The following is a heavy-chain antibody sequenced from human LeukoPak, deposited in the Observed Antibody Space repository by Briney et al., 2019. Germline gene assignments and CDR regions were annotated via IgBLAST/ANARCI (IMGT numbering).Heavy chain of an antibody. CDR3: AKDGSMIVVVVAE. CDR1: GFTFSGYA. Sequence: GGSLRLSCAASGFTFSGYAMNWVRQAPGKGLEWVSLIFASGSTTKYADSVKGRFTISRDNSKNTLYLQMNSLRAEDTAVYYCAKDGSMIVVVVAEWGQGTLVTVSS. J-gene: IGHJ4*02. V-gene: IGHV3-23*03. D-gene: IGHD3-22*01. CDR2: IFASGSTT.